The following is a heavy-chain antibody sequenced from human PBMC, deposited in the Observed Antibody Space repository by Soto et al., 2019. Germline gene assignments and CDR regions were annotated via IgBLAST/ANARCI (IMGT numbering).Heavy chain of an antibody. CDR2: IYPGDSDT. J-gene: IGHJ4*02. D-gene: IGHD3-9*01. Sequence: LGESLKISCKGSGYSFPSYWTAWVRQMPGKGLEWMGIIYPGDSDTRYSPSFQGQVTISADKSISTAYLQWSSLKASDTAMYYCAREAILTGYSHWGQGTLVTVSS. V-gene: IGHV5-51*01. CDR3: AREAILTGYSH. CDR1: GYSFPSYW.